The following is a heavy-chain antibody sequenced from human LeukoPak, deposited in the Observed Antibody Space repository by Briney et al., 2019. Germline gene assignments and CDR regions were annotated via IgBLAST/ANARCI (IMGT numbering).Heavy chain of an antibody. D-gene: IGHD5-12*01. Sequence: GGSLRLSCAASGFTFSSYWMTWVRQAPGKGLEWVANIKQDGSEKYYVDSVKGRFTISRDNAKNSLYLQMNSLRAEDTAVYYCASEPTFYSGYVPHYIDYWGQGTLVTVSS. V-gene: IGHV3-7*03. CDR2: IKQDGSEK. J-gene: IGHJ4*02. CDR3: ASEPTFYSGYVPHYIDY. CDR1: GFTFSSYW.